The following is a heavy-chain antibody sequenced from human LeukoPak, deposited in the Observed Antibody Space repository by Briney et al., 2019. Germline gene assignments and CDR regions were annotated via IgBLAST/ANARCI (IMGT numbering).Heavy chain of an antibody. CDR3: ASWRYSYVVY. Sequence: IPSETLSLTCAVYGGSFSGYYWSWIRQPPGKGLEWIGEINHSGSTNYNPSLKSRVTISVDTSKNQFSLKLSSVTAADTAVYYCASWRYSYVVYWGQGTLVTVSS. V-gene: IGHV4-34*01. J-gene: IGHJ4*02. D-gene: IGHD5-18*01. CDR2: INHSGST. CDR1: GGSFSGYY.